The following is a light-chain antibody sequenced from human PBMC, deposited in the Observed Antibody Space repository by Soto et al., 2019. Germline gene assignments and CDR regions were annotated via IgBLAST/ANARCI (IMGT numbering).Light chain of an antibody. V-gene: IGKV1-5*03. CDR3: QQYATFPRT. Sequence: DIQMTQSPSTLSASVGDRITITCRASQSIIRWLAWYQQKPGKAPKLLMYRASTLESGVPSRFSGSGSGTEFTLTISSLQPDDFATYHCQQYATFPRTFGQGTKVDI. CDR2: RAS. J-gene: IGKJ1*01. CDR1: QSIIRW.